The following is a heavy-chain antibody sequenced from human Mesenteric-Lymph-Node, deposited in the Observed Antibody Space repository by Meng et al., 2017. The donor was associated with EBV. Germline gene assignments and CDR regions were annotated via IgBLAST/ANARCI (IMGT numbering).Heavy chain of an antibody. D-gene: IGHD3-16*01. CDR2: TYCNSSN. J-gene: IGHJ4*02. CDR3: ARDGGSWYFDY. CDR1: GYTFSSGNYY. V-gene: IGHV4-61*01. Sequence: QVQLEQSGPGVEKPSASVSLSCTISGYTFSSGNYYWVWHGHAPGNGLEWIRYTYCNSSNNDNTSLKRLVIISVNTTRKQYSQKLSFRTAADTALYYWARDGGSWYFDYWGQGTLVTVSS.